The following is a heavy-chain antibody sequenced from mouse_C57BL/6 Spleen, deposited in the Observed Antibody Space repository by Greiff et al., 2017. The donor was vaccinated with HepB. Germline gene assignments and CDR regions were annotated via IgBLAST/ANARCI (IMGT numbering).Heavy chain of an antibody. J-gene: IGHJ1*03. CDR2: INPSNGGT. CDR3: ARTLYYDYDGYFDV. CDR1: GYTFTSYW. V-gene: IGHV1-53*01. D-gene: IGHD2-4*01. Sequence: VQLQQSGTELVKPGASVKLSCKASGYTFTSYWMHWVKQRPGQGLEWIGNINPSNGGTNYNEKFKSKATLTVDKSSSTADRQLSSLTSEDSAVYYCARTLYYDYDGYFDVWGTGTTVTVSS.